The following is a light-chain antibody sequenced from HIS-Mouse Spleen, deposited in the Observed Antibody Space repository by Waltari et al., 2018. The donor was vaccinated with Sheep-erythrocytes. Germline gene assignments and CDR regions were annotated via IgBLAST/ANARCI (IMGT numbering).Light chain of an antibody. CDR3: QAWDSSTAV. V-gene: IGLV3-1*01. CDR2: QDS. J-gene: IGLJ2*01. Sequence: SYELTQPPSVSVSPGQTASITCSGDKLGDKYACWYQQKPGQSPVLVIYQDSKRPPGFPAGFSGSNAGNTATLAISGTQAMDEADYYCQAWDSSTAVFGGGTKLTVL. CDR1: KLGDKY.